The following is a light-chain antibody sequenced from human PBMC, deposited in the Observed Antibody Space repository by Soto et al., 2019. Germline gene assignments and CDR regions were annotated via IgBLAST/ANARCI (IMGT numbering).Light chain of an antibody. V-gene: IGLV1-51*01. J-gene: IGLJ1*01. CDR3: GSWDSRMSAYV. Sequence: QSVLTQPPSVSAAPGQKVTISCSRSSSNIGGNSVSWYQQLPGTAPKLLIYDDNKRPSGIPDRFSGSKSGTSDTLGITGFQTGDEADYYCGSWDSRMSAYVLGTGNKVTVL. CDR1: SSNIGGNS. CDR2: DDN.